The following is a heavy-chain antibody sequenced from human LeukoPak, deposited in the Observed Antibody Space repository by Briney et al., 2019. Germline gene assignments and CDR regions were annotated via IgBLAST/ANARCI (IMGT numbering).Heavy chain of an antibody. J-gene: IGHJ4*02. CDR1: GGTFSSPVARSYG. Sequence: ASVKVSYKASGGTFSSPVARSYGISWVRQAPGQGLEWMGGIIPIFGTANYAQKFQGRVAITADESRSTAYMELSSLRSEDTAVYYCARDLGRGWGNWGQGTLVTVSS. D-gene: IGHD3-16*01. V-gene: IGHV1-69*13. CDR3: ARDLGRGWGN. CDR2: IIPIFGTA.